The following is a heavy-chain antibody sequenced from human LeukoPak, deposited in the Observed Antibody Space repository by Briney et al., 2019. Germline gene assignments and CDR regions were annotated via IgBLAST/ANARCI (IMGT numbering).Heavy chain of an antibody. CDR2: IWFDGSNE. CDR1: GFIFSSYD. D-gene: IGHD5-18*01. Sequence: GRSLRLSCAASGFIFSSYDMHWVRQAPGKGLEWVALIWFDGSNEYYVGSVKGRFTISRDNSQHTLYLQMTNLRPEDTAVYYCARDRDEYSYGHDAFRFWGQGTMVTVSS. J-gene: IGHJ3*01. V-gene: IGHV3-33*01. CDR3: ARDRDEYSYGHDAFRF.